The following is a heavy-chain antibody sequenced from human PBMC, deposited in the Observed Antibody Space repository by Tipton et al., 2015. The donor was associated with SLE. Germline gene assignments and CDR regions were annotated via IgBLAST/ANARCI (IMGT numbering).Heavy chain of an antibody. CDR2: IYYNGGT. J-gene: IGHJ4*02. V-gene: IGHV4-34*01. Sequence: TLSLTCAVYGGSLGGFYWSWFRQPPEKGLEWIGTIYYNGGTHSNPSLKSRVSISVDTSKNQLSLKLISVTAADTAVYFCARLVGGYARWGQGTLVTVSS. CDR3: ARLVGGYAR. CDR1: GGSLGGFY. D-gene: IGHD5-12*01.